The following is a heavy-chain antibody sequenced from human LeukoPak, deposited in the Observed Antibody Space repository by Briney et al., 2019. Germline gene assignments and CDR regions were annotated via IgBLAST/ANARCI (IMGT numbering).Heavy chain of an antibody. V-gene: IGHV1-69*04. Sequence: ASVKVSCKASGGTFSSYAISWVRQAPGQGLEWMGRIIPILGIANYAQKFQGRVTITADKSTSTAYMELSSLRSEDTAVYYCARDTYPPTMIVVSEGAFDIWGQGTMVTVSS. CDR1: GGTFSSYA. CDR2: IIPILGIA. J-gene: IGHJ3*02. D-gene: IGHD3-22*01. CDR3: ARDTYPPTMIVVSEGAFDI.